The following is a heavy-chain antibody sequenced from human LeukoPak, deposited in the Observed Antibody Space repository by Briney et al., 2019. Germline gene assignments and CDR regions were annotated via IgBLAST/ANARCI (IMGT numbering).Heavy chain of an antibody. Sequence: GGSLRLSCAASGFTFSSYGMHWVRQAPGKGLEWVAFIRYDGSNKYYADSVKGRFTISRDNSKNTLYLRMNSLRAEDTAVYYCAKGPGGYYYMDVWGKGTTVTVSS. D-gene: IGHD3-10*01. J-gene: IGHJ6*03. CDR1: GFTFSSYG. CDR2: IRYDGSNK. V-gene: IGHV3-30*02. CDR3: AKGPGGYYYMDV.